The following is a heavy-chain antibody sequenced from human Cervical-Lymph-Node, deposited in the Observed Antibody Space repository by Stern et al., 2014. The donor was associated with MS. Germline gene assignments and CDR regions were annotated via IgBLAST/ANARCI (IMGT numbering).Heavy chain of an antibody. Sequence: QVTLRESGPTLVKPTQTLTLTCTFSGFSLSTSGVGVGWIRQPPGKALEWLALIYWDDDKRYSPSLKSRLTITKDTSKNQVVLTMTNMDPVDTATYYCAHQQVRLGELWHFSLTPYFDYWGQGTLVTVSS. CDR3: AHQQVRLGELWHFSLTPYFDY. V-gene: IGHV2-5*02. D-gene: IGHD3-16*01. CDR2: IYWDDDK. CDR1: GFSLSTSGVG. J-gene: IGHJ4*02.